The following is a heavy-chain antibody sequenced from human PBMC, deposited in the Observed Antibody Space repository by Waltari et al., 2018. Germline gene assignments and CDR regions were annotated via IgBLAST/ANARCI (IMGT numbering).Heavy chain of an antibody. D-gene: IGHD6-6*01. J-gene: IGHJ6*02. CDR2: INAGNGNT. V-gene: IGHV1-3*01. CDR1: GYTFTSYA. CDR3: AIAAARYYYYGMDV. Sequence: QVQLVQSGAEVKKPGASVKVSCKASGYTFTSYAMHWVRQAPGQRLEWMGWINAGNGNTKYSQKFQGRVTITRDTSASTAYMELSSLRSEDTAVYYCAIAAARYYYYGMDVWGQGTTVTISS.